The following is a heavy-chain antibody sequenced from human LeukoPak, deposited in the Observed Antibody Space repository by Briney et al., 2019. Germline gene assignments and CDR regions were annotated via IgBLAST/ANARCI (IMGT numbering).Heavy chain of an antibody. J-gene: IGHJ4*02. D-gene: IGHD2-15*01. CDR3: AREGCSGGSCYSVPPNY. V-gene: IGHV3-7*01. Sequence: GGSLRLSCATSGFTFSSYWMSWVRQAPGKGLEWVASIKQDGSEKYYVDSVKGRFTISRDNAKNSLYLQMNSLRAEDTAVYYCAREGCSGGSCYSVPPNYWGQGTLVTVSS. CDR1: GFTFSSYW. CDR2: IKQDGSEK.